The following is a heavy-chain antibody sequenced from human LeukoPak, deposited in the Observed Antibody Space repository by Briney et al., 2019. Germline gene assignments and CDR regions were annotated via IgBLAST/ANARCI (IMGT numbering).Heavy chain of an antibody. CDR2: IYSSGST. D-gene: IGHD6-19*01. CDR1: VGSISGYY. CDR3: ARRAVAENYFDY. J-gene: IGHJ4*02. Sequence: SETLSLTCTVSVGSISGYYWSWIRQPPGKGLEWIGYIYSSGSTTYNSSLKSRVTISVDTSKNQFSLKLSSVTAADTAVYYCARRAVAENYFDYWGQGTLVAVSS. V-gene: IGHV4-4*09.